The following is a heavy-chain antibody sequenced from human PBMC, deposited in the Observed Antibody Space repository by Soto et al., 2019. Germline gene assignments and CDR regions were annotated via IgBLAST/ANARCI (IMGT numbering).Heavy chain of an antibody. CDR3: ARWGDYVWGSYRLFDY. CDR1: GYTFTSYA. V-gene: IGHV1-3*01. J-gene: IGHJ4*02. Sequence: ASVKVSCKASGYTFTSYAMHWVRQAPGQRLEWMGWINAGNGNTKYSQKFQGRVTITRDTSASTAYMELSSLRSEDTAVYYCARWGDYVWGSYRLFDYWGQGTLVTVSS. CDR2: INAGNGNT. D-gene: IGHD3-16*02.